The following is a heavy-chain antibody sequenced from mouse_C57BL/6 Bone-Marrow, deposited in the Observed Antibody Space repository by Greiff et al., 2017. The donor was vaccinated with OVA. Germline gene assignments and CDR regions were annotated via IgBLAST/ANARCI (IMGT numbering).Heavy chain of an antibody. V-gene: IGHV6-3*01. J-gene: IGHJ1*03. CDR1: GFTFSNYW. CDR3: TGQAPGDWHFDV. Sequence: EVKVEESGGGLVQPGGSMKLSCVASGFTFSNYWMNWVRQSPEKGLEWVAQIRVKSDNYATNYAVSVKGRFTISRDDSKSSVSLQMNNLRAEDIGNYYRTGQAPGDWHFDVWGTGTTVTVSS. D-gene: IGHD4-1*01. CDR2: IRVKSDNYAT.